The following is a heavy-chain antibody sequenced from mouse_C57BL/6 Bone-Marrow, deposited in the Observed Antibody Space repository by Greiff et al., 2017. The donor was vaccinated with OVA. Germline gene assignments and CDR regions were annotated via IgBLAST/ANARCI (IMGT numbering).Heavy chain of an antibody. J-gene: IGHJ3*01. CDR2: IWGVGST. Sequence: VKLVESGPGLVAPSQSLSITCTVSGFSLTSYGVDWVRQSPGKGLEWLGVIWGVGSTNYNSALKSRLSISKDNSKSQVFLKMNSLQTDDTAMYYCASDHGYRGRFAYWGQGTLVTVSA. CDR1: GFSLTSYG. CDR3: ASDHGYRGRFAY. D-gene: IGHD1-2*01. V-gene: IGHV2-6*01.